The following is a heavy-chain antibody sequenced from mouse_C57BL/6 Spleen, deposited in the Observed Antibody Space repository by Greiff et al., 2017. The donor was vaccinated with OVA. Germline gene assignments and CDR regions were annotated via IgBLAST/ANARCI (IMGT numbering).Heavy chain of an antibody. CDR1: GYTFTSYG. V-gene: IGHV1-81*01. J-gene: IGHJ4*01. CDR2: IYPRSGNT. CDR3: ARSDLGGAMDY. Sequence: VQLQQSGAELARPGASVKLSCKASGYTFTSYGISWVKQRTGQGLEWIGEIYPRSGNTYYNEKFKGKATLTADKYSSTAYMELRSLTSEDSAVYFCARSDLGGAMDYWGQGTSVTVSS. D-gene: IGHD3-3*01.